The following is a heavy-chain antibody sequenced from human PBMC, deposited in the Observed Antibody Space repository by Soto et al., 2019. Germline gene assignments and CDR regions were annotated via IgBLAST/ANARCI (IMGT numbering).Heavy chain of an antibody. D-gene: IGHD2-15*01. V-gene: IGHV3-30-3*01. Sequence: GGSLRLSCAASGFTFSSYAMHWVRQAPGKGLEWVAVISYDGSNKYYADSVKGRFTISRDNSKNTLYLQMNSLRAEDTAVYYCARDSGPARSELNYFDYWGQGTLVTVSS. J-gene: IGHJ4*02. CDR3: ARDSGPARSELNYFDY. CDR1: GFTFSSYA. CDR2: ISYDGSNK.